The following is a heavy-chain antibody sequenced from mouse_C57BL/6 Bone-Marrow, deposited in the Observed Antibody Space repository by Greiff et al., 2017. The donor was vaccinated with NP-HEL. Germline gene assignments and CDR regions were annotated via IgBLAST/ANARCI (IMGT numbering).Heavy chain of an antibody. CDR3: ARSYYSSWFAY. CDR2: IDPSDSYT. D-gene: IGHD2-12*01. CDR1: GYTFTSYW. J-gene: IGHJ3*01. Sequence: QVQLQQPGAELVMPGASVKLSCKASGYTFTSYWMHWVKQRPGQGLEWIGEIDPSDSYTNYNQKFKGKSTLTVDKSSSTAYMQLSSLTSEDSAVYYCARSYYSSWFAYRGQGTLVTVSA. V-gene: IGHV1-69*01.